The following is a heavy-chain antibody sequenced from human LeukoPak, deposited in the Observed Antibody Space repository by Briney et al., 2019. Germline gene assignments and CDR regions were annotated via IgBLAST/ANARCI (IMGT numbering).Heavy chain of an antibody. V-gene: IGHV3-53*01. CDR3: ARDGRLDYYDSSGYLSN. D-gene: IGHD3-22*01. J-gene: IGHJ4*02. CDR2: IYSGGST. CDR1: GFTVSSNY. Sequence: PGGSLRLSCAASGFTVSSNYMSWVRQAPGKGLEWVSVIYSGGSTYYADSVKGRFTISRDNAKNSLYLQMNSLRAEDTAVYYCARDGRLDYYDSSGYLSNWGQGTLVTVSS.